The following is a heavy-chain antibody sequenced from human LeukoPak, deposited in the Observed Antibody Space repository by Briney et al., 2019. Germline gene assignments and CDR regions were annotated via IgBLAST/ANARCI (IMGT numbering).Heavy chain of an antibody. V-gene: IGHV4-59*08. D-gene: IGHD2-2*01. J-gene: IGHJ5*02. Sequence: PSETLSLTCTVSGGSISSYYWGWIRQPPGKGLEWIGYIYYSGSTNYNPSPKGRVTISVDTSKNQFSLKLSSVTAADTAVYYCARHIVVVPAAIYPPGWFDPWGQGTLATVSS. CDR3: ARHIVVVPAAIYPPGWFDP. CDR2: IYYSGST. CDR1: GGSISSYY.